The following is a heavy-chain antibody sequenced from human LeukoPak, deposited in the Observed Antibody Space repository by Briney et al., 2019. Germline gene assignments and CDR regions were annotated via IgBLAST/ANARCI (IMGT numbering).Heavy chain of an antibody. V-gene: IGHV1-3*01. Sequence: ASVKVSCKASGYTFTSYSLHWVRQAPGQRLEWMGWINPGNGKTKYPQTFQGRVTITRDTSASTAYMELSSLRSEDTAVYYCARGPTYYYDSSGYYYVGFDPWGQGTLVTVSS. CDR2: INPGNGKT. J-gene: IGHJ5*02. D-gene: IGHD3-22*01. CDR1: GYTFTSYS. CDR3: ARGPTYYYDSSGYYYVGFDP.